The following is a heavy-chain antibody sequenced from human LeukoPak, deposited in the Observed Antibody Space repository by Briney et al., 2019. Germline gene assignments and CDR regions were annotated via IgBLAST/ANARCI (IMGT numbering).Heavy chain of an antibody. CDR3: ARLLAAPYYINF. CDR1: GYKFTTYW. D-gene: IGHD6-25*01. J-gene: IGHJ4*02. Sequence: GESLKISCKGSGYKFTTYWIAWMRQMPGQGLEWLGIIYPRDSDTRYSPSFEGQVSITVDTSIDTAYLQWSSVKASDTAMYYCARLLAAPYYINFWGQGTLVTVSS. V-gene: IGHV5-51*01. CDR2: IYPRDSDT.